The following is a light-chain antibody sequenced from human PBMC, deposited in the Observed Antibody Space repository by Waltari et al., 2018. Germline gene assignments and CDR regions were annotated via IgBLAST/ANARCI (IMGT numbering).Light chain of an antibody. Sequence: EIVLTQCPGSLSLSPGERAKLSCRASQSVSSHLAWYQQKPGQAPRLLIYGASSRVTGIPDRFSGSGSGTDFSLTISRLEPEDFAVYYCQQSGGSPWTSGQGTKVEIK. V-gene: IGKV3-20*01. CDR3: QQSGGSPWT. CDR2: GAS. CDR1: QSVSSH. J-gene: IGKJ1*01.